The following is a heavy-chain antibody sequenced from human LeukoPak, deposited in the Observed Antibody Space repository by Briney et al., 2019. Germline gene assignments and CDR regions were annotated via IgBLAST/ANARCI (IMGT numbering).Heavy chain of an antibody. J-gene: IGHJ6*03. CDR3: ARTSWGPGAFYYYHMDV. Sequence: RPSQTLSLTCTVSGGSISSGDYYWSWIRQPPGKSLEWIGYIYYRGSTYYNPSLKSRVTIPVDTSQNQFSLKLSSVTAADTAVYYCARTSWGPGAFYYYHMDVWGKGTTVNVFS. D-gene: IGHD7-27*01. CDR2: IYYRGST. V-gene: IGHV4-30-4*08. CDR1: GGSISSGDYY.